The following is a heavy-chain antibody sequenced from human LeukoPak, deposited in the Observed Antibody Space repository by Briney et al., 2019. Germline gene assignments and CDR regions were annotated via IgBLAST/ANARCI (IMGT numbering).Heavy chain of an antibody. D-gene: IGHD3-16*01. Sequence: SVKVSCKASGGTFSSYAISWVRQAPGQGLEWMGGIIPIFGTANYAQKFQGRVTITADESTSTAYMELRSLRSDDTAVYYCARDYRGEYWFDPWGQGTLVTVSS. V-gene: IGHV1-69*13. CDR1: GGTFSSYA. J-gene: IGHJ5*02. CDR2: IIPIFGTA. CDR3: ARDYRGEYWFDP.